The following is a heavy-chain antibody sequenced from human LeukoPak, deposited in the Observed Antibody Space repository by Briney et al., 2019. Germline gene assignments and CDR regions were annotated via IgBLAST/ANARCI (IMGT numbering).Heavy chain of an antibody. D-gene: IGHD2-2*01. CDR1: GFTFSSYW. CDR2: IKQDGSEK. Sequence: SGGSLRLSCAASGFTFSSYWMSWVRQAPGKGLEWVANIKQDGSEKYYVDSVKGRFTISRDNSKNSLYLQMNSLRAEDTALYYCAGYCSSTSCGVDYWGQGTLVTVSS. CDR3: AGYCSSTSCGVDY. V-gene: IGHV3-7*03. J-gene: IGHJ4*02.